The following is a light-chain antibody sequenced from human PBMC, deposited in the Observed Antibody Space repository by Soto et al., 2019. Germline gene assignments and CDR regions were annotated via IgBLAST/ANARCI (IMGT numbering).Light chain of an antibody. CDR2: DNN. V-gene: IGLV1-44*01. J-gene: IGLJ1*01. CDR1: SSNIGSNA. CDR3: AVWDDSLNGFFA. Sequence: QSVLTQAPSASGTPGQRVTISCSGSSSNIGSNAVSWSQQLPGTAPKLLIYDNNRRPSEVPDRFSASKSGTSASLAISGLRSEDEADYYCAVWDDSLNGFFAFGTGTKVTVL.